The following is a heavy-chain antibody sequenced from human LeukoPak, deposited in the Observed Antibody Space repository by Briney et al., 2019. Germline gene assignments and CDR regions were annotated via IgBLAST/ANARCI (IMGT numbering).Heavy chain of an antibody. Sequence: GGSLRLSCAASGFTVSSTYMSWVRQAPGKGLEWVSGIFGSGGSAHYADSVKGRFTISRDNSKNTVYLQMDSLRAEDTATYYCAKTTTGYSSGRYPAWPIDYWGQGTLVTVSS. J-gene: IGHJ4*02. CDR1: GFTVSSTY. V-gene: IGHV3-23*01. D-gene: IGHD2-15*01. CDR2: IFGSGGSA. CDR3: AKTTTGYSSGRYPAWPIDY.